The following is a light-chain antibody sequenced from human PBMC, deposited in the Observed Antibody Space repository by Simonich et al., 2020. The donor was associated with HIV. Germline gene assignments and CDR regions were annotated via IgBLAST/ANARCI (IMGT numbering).Light chain of an antibody. J-gene: IGKJ4*01. CDR3: QQLNSYPLT. CDR2: WAS. Sequence: DIVMTQSPDSLAVSLGERATINCKSSQSVLYSSNNKNYLAWYQQKPGQPPKLLIYWASTRESGVPDRFSGSGSGTEFTLTISSLQPEDFATYYCQQLNSYPLTFGGGTKVEIK. CDR1: QSVLYSSNNKNY. V-gene: IGKV4-1*01.